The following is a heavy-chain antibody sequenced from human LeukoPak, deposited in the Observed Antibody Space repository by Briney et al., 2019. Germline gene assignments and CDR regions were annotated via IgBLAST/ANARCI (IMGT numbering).Heavy chain of an antibody. J-gene: IGHJ4*02. Sequence: PGGSLRLSCAASGFTFSSYAMSWVRQAPGKGLEWVSTITGGLESTCYAGSVKGRFTISRDNSKNTLYLQMNSLRAEDTAVYYCAKRPKGYFDYWGQGTLVTVSS. CDR2: ITGGLEST. CDR3: AKRPKGYFDY. V-gene: IGHV3-23*01. CDR1: GFTFSSYA.